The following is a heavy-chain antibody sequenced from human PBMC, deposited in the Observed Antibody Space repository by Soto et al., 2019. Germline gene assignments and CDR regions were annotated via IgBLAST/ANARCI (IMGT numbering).Heavy chain of an antibody. Sequence: SETLSLTCTVSGGSISSYYWSWIRQPPGKGLEWIGYIYYSGSTNYNPSLKSRVTISVDTSKNQFSLKLSSVTAADTAVYYCERTYCGGDCHSPFDYWGQGTLVTVYS. J-gene: IGHJ4*02. CDR2: IYYSGST. D-gene: IGHD2-21*02. CDR1: GGSISSYY. V-gene: IGHV4-59*01. CDR3: ERTYCGGDCHSPFDY.